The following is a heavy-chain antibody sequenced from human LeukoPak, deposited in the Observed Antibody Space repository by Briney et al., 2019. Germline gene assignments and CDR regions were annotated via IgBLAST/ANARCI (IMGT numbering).Heavy chain of an antibody. V-gene: IGHV3-53*01. D-gene: IGHD3-10*01. J-gene: IGHJ4*02. Sequence: QPGGSLRLSCAASGFTVSSNYMSWVRQAPGKGLEWVSVIYSGGSTYYADSVKGRFTISRDNSKNTLYLQMNSLRAEDTAVYYCAKDALTREWFGEATFDYWGQGTLVTVSP. CDR1: GFTVSSNY. CDR2: IYSGGST. CDR3: AKDALTREWFGEATFDY.